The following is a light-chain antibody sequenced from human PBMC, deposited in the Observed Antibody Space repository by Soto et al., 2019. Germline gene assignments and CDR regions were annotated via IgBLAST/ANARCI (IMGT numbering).Light chain of an antibody. CDR1: QSISRN. J-gene: IGKJ4*01. V-gene: IGKV1-39*01. CDR3: QLSHSSPLS. CDR2: TAS. Sequence: IQMTQSPSSLSASVGDRVTITCRASQSISRNLNWYQQKPGKAPELLIYTASNLQSGVPSRFSGSGSGTDFALTISSLQPEDSSVYYCQLSHSSPLSFGGWTKVEFK.